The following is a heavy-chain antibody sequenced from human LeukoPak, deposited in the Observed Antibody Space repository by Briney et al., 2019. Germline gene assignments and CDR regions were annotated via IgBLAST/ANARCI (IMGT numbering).Heavy chain of an antibody. Sequence: PGGSLRLSCAASGFIFSSHGMNWVRQAPGKGLEWVSGISWNSGSIGYADSVKGRFTISRDNAKNSLYLQMNSLRAEDTALYYCAKDKGSHYGSGRVDYWGQGTLVTVSS. J-gene: IGHJ4*02. CDR2: ISWNSGSI. CDR1: GFIFSSHG. D-gene: IGHD3-10*01. CDR3: AKDKGSHYGSGRVDY. V-gene: IGHV3-9*01.